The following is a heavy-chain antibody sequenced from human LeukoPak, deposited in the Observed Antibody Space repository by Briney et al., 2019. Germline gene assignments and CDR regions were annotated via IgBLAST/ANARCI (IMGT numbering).Heavy chain of an antibody. J-gene: IGHJ5*02. CDR2: ISGSGGST. V-gene: IGHV3-23*01. D-gene: IGHD3-3*01. CDR3: AKVGLWSGYSHFDP. Sequence: GGSLRLSCAASGFTLSSYAMSWVRQAPGKGLEWVSAISGSGGSTYCADSVKGRFTISRDNSKNTLYLQMNSLRAEDTAVYYCAKVGLWSGYSHFDPWGQGTLVTVSS. CDR1: GFTLSSYA.